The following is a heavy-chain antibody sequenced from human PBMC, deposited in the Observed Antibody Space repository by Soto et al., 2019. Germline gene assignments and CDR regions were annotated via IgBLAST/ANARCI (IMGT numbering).Heavy chain of an antibody. J-gene: IGHJ6*02. Sequence: EVQLVESGGGLVQPGGSLRLSCAASGFTFSSYSMNWVRQAPGKGLEWVSYISSSSSTIYYADSVKGRVTISRDNAKNSLYLQMNSLRDEDTAVYYCARGGGGDTIFGVVGVEGMDVWGQGTTVTVSS. CDR3: ARGGGGDTIFGVVGVEGMDV. D-gene: IGHD3-3*01. V-gene: IGHV3-48*02. CDR1: GFTFSSYS. CDR2: ISSSSSTI.